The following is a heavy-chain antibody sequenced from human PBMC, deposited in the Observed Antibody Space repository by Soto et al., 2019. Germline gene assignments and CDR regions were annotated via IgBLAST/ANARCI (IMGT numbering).Heavy chain of an antibody. CDR1: GDSITSYY. Sequence: SETLSLTCTVSGDSITSYYWTWIRQAAGKRLECIGRVFSSGTTNYNPSLKSRVTMSVDTSKNQLSLKLTSVTAADTAVYYCARTFDYYGMDVWGQGTTVTVS. J-gene: IGHJ6*02. CDR2: VFSSGTT. CDR3: ARTFDYYGMDV. V-gene: IGHV4-4*07.